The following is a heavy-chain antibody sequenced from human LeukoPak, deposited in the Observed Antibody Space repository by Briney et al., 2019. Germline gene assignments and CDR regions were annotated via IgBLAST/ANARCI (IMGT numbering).Heavy chain of an antibody. CDR2: INPNSGGT. D-gene: IGHD4-11*01. CDR3: ARDLHDYSYLCY. V-gene: IGHV1-2*02. J-gene: IGHJ4*02. Sequence: ASVKVSCKASGYTFTGYYMHWVRQAPGQGLEWMGWINPNSGGTNYAQKFQGRVTMTRDTSISTAYMELSRLRSDDTAVYYCARDLHDYSYLCYWGQGTLVTVSS. CDR1: GYTFTGYY.